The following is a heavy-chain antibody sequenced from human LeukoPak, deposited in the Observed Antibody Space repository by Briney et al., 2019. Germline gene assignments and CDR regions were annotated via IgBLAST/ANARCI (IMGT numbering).Heavy chain of an antibody. CDR3: ARNYYDNTGYYRDAFDV. CDR1: GFTFSGYN. J-gene: IGHJ3*01. CDR2: ISSSGSFM. D-gene: IGHD3-22*01. Sequence: GGSLRLSCAASGFTFSGYNMNWVRQAPGKGLEWVSFISSSGSFMYYADSLKGRFTVPRDNAKNSLFLQMNSLRAEDTAVYYCARNYYDNTGYYRDAFDVWGQGTMVTVSS. V-gene: IGHV3-21*01.